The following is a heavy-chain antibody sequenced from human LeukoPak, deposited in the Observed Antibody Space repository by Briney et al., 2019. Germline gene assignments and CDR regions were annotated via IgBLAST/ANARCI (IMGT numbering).Heavy chain of an antibody. V-gene: IGHV1-8*01. D-gene: IGHD4-23*01. Sequence: ASVRVSCKTSGYTFRDYEINWVRQAPGLGLEWVAWIHANSGKAGSAQKFQGRVTLTRDTSTETAFMELSGLTSDDSATYFCARGHYGGDRYFDNWGQGTLVTVSS. CDR1: GYTFRDYE. CDR2: IHANSGKA. CDR3: ARGHYGGDRYFDN. J-gene: IGHJ4*02.